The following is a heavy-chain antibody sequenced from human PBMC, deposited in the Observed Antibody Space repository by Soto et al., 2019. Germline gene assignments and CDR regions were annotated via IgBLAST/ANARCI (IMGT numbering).Heavy chain of an antibody. J-gene: IGHJ6*02. Sequence: GASVKVSCKTSGYTFTGHYIHWVRQAPEQGPEWVGEIGPESGATRYAQKFQGRVTITADESTSTAYMELSSLRSEDTAVYYCARETSRITNYYYGMDVWGQGTTVTVSS. V-gene: IGHV1-2*02. CDR3: ARETSRITNYYYGMDV. CDR1: GYTFTGHY. D-gene: IGHD1-1*01. CDR2: IGPESGAT.